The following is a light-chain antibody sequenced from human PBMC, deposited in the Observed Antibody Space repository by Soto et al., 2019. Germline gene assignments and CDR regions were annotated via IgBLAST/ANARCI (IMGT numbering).Light chain of an antibody. CDR3: QKYDIAPFT. CDR1: QGFSNY. Sequence: DFQMTQSPPSLSASVGDRVTITCRASQGFSNYLAWYQQKPGKVPKLLISAASTLQSGVPSRFSGSGSGTDFTLTISSLQLEDVATYYCQKYDIAPFTFGPGTKVDIK. V-gene: IGKV1-27*01. J-gene: IGKJ3*01. CDR2: AAS.